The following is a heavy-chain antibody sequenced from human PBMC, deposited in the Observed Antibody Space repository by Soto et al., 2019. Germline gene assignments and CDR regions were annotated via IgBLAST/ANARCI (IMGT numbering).Heavy chain of an antibody. CDR3: ARDHGRALDY. Sequence: SVKVSCKASGGTFSSYAISWVRQAPGQGLEWMGGIIPIFGTANYAQKLQGRVTMTTDTSTSTAYMELRSLRSDDTAVYYCARDHGRALDYWGQGTLVTVSS. CDR2: IIPIFGTA. J-gene: IGHJ4*02. V-gene: IGHV1-69*05. CDR1: GGTFSSYA. D-gene: IGHD1-26*01.